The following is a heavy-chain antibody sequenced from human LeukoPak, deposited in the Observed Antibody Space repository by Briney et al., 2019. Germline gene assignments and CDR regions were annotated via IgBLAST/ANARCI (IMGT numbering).Heavy chain of an antibody. CDR2: VVPEDGET. D-gene: IGHD6-6*01. Sequence: ATVKISCKVSGYTFTDYYIHWVQQAPGKGLEWMGLVVPEDGETIYAEKFQGRVTITADTSTDTAYMELSSLRSEDTAVYYCATGPGIAARGGAFDIWGQGTMVPVSS. J-gene: IGHJ3*02. CDR1: GYTFTDYY. V-gene: IGHV1-69-2*01. CDR3: ATGPGIAARGGAFDI.